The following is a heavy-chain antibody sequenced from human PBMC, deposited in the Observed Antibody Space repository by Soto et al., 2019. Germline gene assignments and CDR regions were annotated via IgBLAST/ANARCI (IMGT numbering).Heavy chain of an antibody. CDR2: VSASGLNT. Sequence: GGSLRLSCAASGFTFSTYAMAWVRQAPGKGLEWVSGVSASGLNTDYADPVKGRFYISRDNSKNTVSLHMNSLRAEDTALYYCARLQAAAGDNDLTFDDWGQGTLVTVSS. J-gene: IGHJ4*02. CDR1: GFTFSTYA. CDR3: ARLQAAAGDNDLTFDD. V-gene: IGHV3-23*01. D-gene: IGHD6-13*01.